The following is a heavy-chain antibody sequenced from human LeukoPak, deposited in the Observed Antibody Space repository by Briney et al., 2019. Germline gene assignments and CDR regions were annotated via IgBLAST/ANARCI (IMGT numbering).Heavy chain of an antibody. Sequence: PGGSLRLSCAASGFTFSSYAMHWVRQAPGKGLEYVSAISSNGGSTYYANSVKGRFTISRDNSKNTLYLQMGSLRAEDMAVYYCARGLAAAPYDYWGQGTLVTVSS. CDR3: ARGLAAAPYDY. CDR2: ISSNGGST. V-gene: IGHV3-64*01. CDR1: GFTFSSYA. D-gene: IGHD6-13*01. J-gene: IGHJ4*02.